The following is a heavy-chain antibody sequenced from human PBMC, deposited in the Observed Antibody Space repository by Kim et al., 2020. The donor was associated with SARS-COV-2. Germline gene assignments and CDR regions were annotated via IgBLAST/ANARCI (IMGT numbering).Heavy chain of an antibody. Sequence: ASVKVSCKASGYTFTGYYMHWVRQAPGQGLEWMGRINPNSGGTNYAQKFQGRVTMTRDTSISTAYMELSRLRSDDTAVYYCARDRHTIVGVGIKSVSGPGRYWGQGTLLTVST. V-gene: IGHV1-2*06. J-gene: IGHJ4*02. CDR2: INPNSGGT. CDR1: GYTFTGYY. CDR3: ARDRHTIVGVGIKSVSGPGRY. D-gene: IGHD3-3*01.